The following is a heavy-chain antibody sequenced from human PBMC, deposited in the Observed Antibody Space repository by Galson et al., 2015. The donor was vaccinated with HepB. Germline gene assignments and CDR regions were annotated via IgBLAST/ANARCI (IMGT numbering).Heavy chain of an antibody. CDR1: GFTFSTYS. D-gene: IGHD4-11*01. CDR3: ARDYRYAMDV. J-gene: IGHJ6*02. CDR2: ISGSASTI. V-gene: IGHV3-48*01. Sequence: SLRLSCAASGFTFSTYSMNWVRQAPGKGLEWVSYISGSASTIYYADSVKGRFTISRDNAKNSLYLQMNSLRVEDTAVYYCARDYRYAMDVSGQGTTVTVSS.